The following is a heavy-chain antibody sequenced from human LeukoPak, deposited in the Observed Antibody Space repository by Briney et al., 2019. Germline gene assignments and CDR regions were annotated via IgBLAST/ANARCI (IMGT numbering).Heavy chain of an antibody. J-gene: IGHJ4*02. V-gene: IGHV1-18*01. CDR3: ARRYYDILTGNPKEDY. CDR2: ISAYNGNT. D-gene: IGHD3-9*01. CDR1: GYTFTSYG. Sequence: ASVKVSCKASGYTFTSYGISWVRQAPGQGLEWMGWISAYNGNTNYAQKLQGRVTMTTDTSTSTAYMELRSLRSDDTAVYYCARRYYDILTGNPKEDYWGQGTLVTVSS.